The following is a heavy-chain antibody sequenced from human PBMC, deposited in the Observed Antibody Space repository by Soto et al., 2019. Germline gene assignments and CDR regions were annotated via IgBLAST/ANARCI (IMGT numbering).Heavy chain of an antibody. CDR2: ISGSGDSI. D-gene: IGHD1-26*01. CDR1: GFTFSSYA. Sequence: EVQLLESGGGLVQPGGSLRLSCAASGFTFSSYAMRWVRQAPGKGLEWVSSISGSGDSIYYADSVKGRFTISRDNSKNTLYLQMNSLRAEDTALYYCAKGPGSYSDFDYWGQGTLVTVSS. CDR3: AKGPGSYSDFDY. J-gene: IGHJ4*02. V-gene: IGHV3-23*01.